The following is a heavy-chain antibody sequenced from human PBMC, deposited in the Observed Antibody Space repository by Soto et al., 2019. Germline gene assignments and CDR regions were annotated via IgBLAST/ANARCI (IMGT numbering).Heavy chain of an antibody. D-gene: IGHD3-16*01. CDR1: GFTFSSYG. V-gene: IGHV3-33*01. Sequence: QVQLVESGGGVVQPGRSLRLSCAASGFTFSSYGMHWVRQAPGKGLEWVAVIWYDGSNKYYADSVKGRFTISRDNSKNTLYLQMNSLRAEDTAVYYCARGPNPYSDYVRRDFASWGQGTLVTVSS. CDR2: IWYDGSNK. CDR3: ARGPNPYSDYVRRDFAS. J-gene: IGHJ4*02.